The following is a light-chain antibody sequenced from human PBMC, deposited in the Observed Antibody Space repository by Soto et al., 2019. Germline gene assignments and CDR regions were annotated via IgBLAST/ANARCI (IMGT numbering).Light chain of an antibody. CDR1: SNDVGHFNY. J-gene: IGLJ1*01. V-gene: IGLV2-14*03. CDR2: DVS. CDR3: TSFTTSYTFV. Sequence: QSVLAQPASVSGSPGQSITISCTGTSNDVGHFNYVSLFQQHPGKAPKLLIFDVSNWPSGVSDRFSGSKSGNTASLTISGLQPEDEADNYCTSFTTSYTFVFGSGTKVTV.